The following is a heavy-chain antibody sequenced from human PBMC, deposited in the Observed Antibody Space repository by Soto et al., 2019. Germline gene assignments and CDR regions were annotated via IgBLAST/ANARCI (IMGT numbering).Heavy chain of an antibody. CDR3: ARGLRGSSFYGMDV. D-gene: IGHD2-15*01. J-gene: IGHJ6*02. V-gene: IGHV3-33*01. CDR2: IWYDGSNK. CDR1: GFTFSLYG. Sequence: QVQLVESGGGVVQPGRSLRLSCAASGFTFSLYGMHWVRQAPGKGLEWVAVIWYDGSNKFYADSVKGRFTISRDNSKNTLYLQMNSLRDEDTAVDYWARGLRGSSFYGMDVWGQGTTVIVSS.